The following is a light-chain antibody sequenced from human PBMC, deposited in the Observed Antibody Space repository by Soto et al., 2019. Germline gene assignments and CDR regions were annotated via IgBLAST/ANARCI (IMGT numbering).Light chain of an antibody. CDR1: QTISFQ. V-gene: IGKV3-11*01. Sequence: EIVLTQSPATLSLSPGERATLSCRASQTISFQLGWYQQIPGQPPRLIIYDASERAPGIPARFSGSGFGTDFTLTINNLEPEDSAVYYCQQRDSWPITFGGGTKVEIK. J-gene: IGKJ4*01. CDR3: QQRDSWPIT. CDR2: DAS.